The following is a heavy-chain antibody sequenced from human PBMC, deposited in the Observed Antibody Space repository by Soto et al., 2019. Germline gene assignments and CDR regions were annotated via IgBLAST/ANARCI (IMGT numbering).Heavy chain of an antibody. Sequence: GASVKVSCKASGFTFSPSAIQWLRQARGQRLEWIGWIVVGSGNTKSAQNFQERVTLTWDMSTSTAYMELSSLRSDDTAVYYCAAGFYDLLASYYYWGQGALVTVSS. CDR2: IVVGSGNT. J-gene: IGHJ4*02. CDR1: GFTFSPSA. D-gene: IGHD3-9*01. V-gene: IGHV1-58*02. CDR3: AAGFYDLLASYYY.